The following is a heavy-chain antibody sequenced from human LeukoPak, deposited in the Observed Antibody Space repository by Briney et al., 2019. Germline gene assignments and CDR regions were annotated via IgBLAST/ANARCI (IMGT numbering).Heavy chain of an antibody. Sequence: SETLSLTCTVSGGSISGYYWSWIRQPPGKGLEWIGYIYDTEITNYNPSLRSRVTISIDTSKNQFSLMLSSVTAADTAVYYCARETTLTGYASGLGFNYWGQGTLVTVSS. J-gene: IGHJ4*02. V-gene: IGHV4-59*13. CDR3: ARETTLTGYASGLGFNY. CDR2: IYDTEIT. CDR1: GGSISGYY. D-gene: IGHD6-19*01.